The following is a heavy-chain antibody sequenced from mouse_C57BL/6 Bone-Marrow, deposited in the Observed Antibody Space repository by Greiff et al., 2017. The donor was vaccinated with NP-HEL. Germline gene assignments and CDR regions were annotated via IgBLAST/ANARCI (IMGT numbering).Heavy chain of an antibody. V-gene: IGHV14-4*01. Sequence: VQLQQSGAELVRPGASVKLSCTASGFNIKDDYMHWVKQRPEQGLEWIGWIDPENGDTEYASQFQGKATITADTSSNTAYLQLSSLTSEDTAVYYCTTIYGAYWGQGTLVTVSA. J-gene: IGHJ3*01. CDR1: GFNIKDDY. CDR2: IDPENGDT. D-gene: IGHD1-1*01. CDR3: TTIYGAY.